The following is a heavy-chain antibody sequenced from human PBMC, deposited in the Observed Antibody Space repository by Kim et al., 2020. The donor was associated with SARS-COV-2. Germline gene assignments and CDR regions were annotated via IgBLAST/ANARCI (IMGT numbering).Heavy chain of an antibody. CDR3: ARSGTKKPLDY. CDR2: IYYSGST. J-gene: IGHJ4*02. V-gene: IGHV4-31*02. CDR1: GGSISSGGYY. Sequence: TVSGGSISSGGYYWSWIRQHPGKGLEWIGYIYYSGSTYYNPSLKSRVTISVDTSKNQYSLKLSSVTAADTAVYYCARSGTKKPLDYWGQGTLVTVSS. D-gene: IGHD3-10*01.